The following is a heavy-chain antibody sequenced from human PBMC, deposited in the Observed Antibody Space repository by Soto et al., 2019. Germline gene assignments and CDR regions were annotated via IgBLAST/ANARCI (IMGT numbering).Heavy chain of an antibody. Sequence: SETLSLTCTVSGGSISSGDYYWSWIRQPPGKGLEWFGYIYYSGSTYYNPSLKSRVTISVDTSKNQFSLKLSSVTAADTAVYYCAREPAFGDYYYGMDVWGQGTTVTVSS. CDR1: GGSISSGDYY. CDR3: AREPAFGDYYYGMDV. V-gene: IGHV4-30-4*01. CDR2: IYYSGST. J-gene: IGHJ6*02. D-gene: IGHD3-16*01.